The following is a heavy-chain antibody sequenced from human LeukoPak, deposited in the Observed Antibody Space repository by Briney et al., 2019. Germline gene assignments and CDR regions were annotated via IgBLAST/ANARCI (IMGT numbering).Heavy chain of an antibody. D-gene: IGHD5-24*01. J-gene: IGHJ3*02. Sequence: ASGTLSLTCTVSGGSISTYYWSWIRQAPGAGLQWLGYLYTTTTSYNPSLKRRITISADTSKNQFSLRLNSVTAADTAVYYCARRNIRGYNSFNIWGQGTKVTVSS. CDR1: GGSISTYY. V-gene: IGHV4-4*08. CDR2: LYTTTT. CDR3: ARRNIRGYNSFNI.